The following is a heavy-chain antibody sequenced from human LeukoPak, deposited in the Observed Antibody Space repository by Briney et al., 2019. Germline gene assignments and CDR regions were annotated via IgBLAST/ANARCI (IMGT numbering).Heavy chain of an antibody. J-gene: IGHJ4*02. Sequence: GGSLRLSCAASGFTFSSYSMNWVRQAPGKGLEWVSRINSDGSSTSYADSVKGRFTISRDNAKNTLYLQMNSLRAEDTAVYYCARAGAPPNFDYWGQGTLVTVSS. D-gene: IGHD1-26*01. V-gene: IGHV3-74*01. CDR2: INSDGSST. CDR1: GFTFSSYS. CDR3: ARAGAPPNFDY.